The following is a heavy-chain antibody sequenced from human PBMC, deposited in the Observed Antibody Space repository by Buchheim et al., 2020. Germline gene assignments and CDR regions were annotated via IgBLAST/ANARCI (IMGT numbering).Heavy chain of an antibody. D-gene: IGHD5-24*01. CDR1: GVSIRSGGNY. CDR2: VYHTGTV. V-gene: IGHV4-31*03. CDR3: ARDMWEMATVNTYYSYYGTDV. J-gene: IGHJ6*02. Sequence: QVQLQESGPGVVKPSQTLSLTCTVSGVSIRSGGNYWSWIRQRPGKGLEWIGYVYHTGTVYYNPSLQSRVTMSLDTSKNQFFLNLSSVTAADTAVYYCARDMWEMATVNTYYSYYGTDVWGQGTT.